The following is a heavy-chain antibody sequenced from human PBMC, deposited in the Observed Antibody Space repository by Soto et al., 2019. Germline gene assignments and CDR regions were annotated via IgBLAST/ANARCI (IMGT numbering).Heavy chain of an antibody. J-gene: IGHJ3*02. D-gene: IGHD6-13*01. V-gene: IGHV1-18*01. CDR2: SSAYTGNT. CDR3: AKVLGYGSSWWRHSAFYI. Sequence: GASVKVSCKASGYTFTTYGISWVRQAPGLGDEWMGWSSAYTGNTNYAQRLQGRVTMTTDTSTNTAYMELRGLRSDDTAVYYCAKVLGYGSSWWRHSAFYIWGQVTTFTVS. CDR1: GYTFTTYG.